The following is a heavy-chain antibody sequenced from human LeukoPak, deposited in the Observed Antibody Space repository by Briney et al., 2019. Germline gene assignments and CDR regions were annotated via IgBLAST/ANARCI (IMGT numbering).Heavy chain of an antibody. CDR2: ISSSGSTR. J-gene: IGHJ3*01. D-gene: IGHD2-21*01. V-gene: IGHV3-48*03. CDR1: GFIFSAFE. Sequence: GGSLRLSCAASGFIFSAFEMNWVRQAPGKGLEWVSYISSSGSTRYYADPVKGRFSISRDNAKNSLDLQMSSLRAEDTAIYYCARIIPPYDAFDLWGQGTRVTVSS. CDR3: ARIIPPYDAFDL.